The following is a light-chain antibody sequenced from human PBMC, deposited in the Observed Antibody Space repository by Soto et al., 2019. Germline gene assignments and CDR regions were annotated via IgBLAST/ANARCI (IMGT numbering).Light chain of an antibody. CDR3: QQYDYWPPYT. CDR1: QSVSDN. CDR2: GAS. Sequence: EIVMTQSPATLSVSPGERAIVSCRASQSVSDNLAWYQQTPGRAPRLLIYGASIRATGVPARFSGSGSGTEVTLTISSLQSEDFAFYYCQQYDYWPPYTFGQGTKVEIK. J-gene: IGKJ2*01. V-gene: IGKV3-15*01.